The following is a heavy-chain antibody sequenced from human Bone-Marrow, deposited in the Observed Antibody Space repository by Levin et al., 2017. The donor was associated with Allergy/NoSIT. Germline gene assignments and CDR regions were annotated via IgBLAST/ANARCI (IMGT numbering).Heavy chain of an antibody. Sequence: GGSLRLSCAASGFTFSDYYMSWIRQAPGKGLEWVSYISSSSSYTNYADSVKGRFTISRDNAKNSLYLQMNSLRAEDTAVYYCARCPRGYSGYDWPDYWGQGTLVTVSS. D-gene: IGHD5-12*01. V-gene: IGHV3-11*06. J-gene: IGHJ4*02. CDR1: GFTFSDYY. CDR2: ISSSSSYT. CDR3: ARCPRGYSGYDWPDY.